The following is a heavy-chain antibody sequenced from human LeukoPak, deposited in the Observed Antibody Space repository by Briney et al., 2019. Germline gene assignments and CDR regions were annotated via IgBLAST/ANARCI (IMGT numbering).Heavy chain of an antibody. CDR2: IFHNGLT. Sequence: SETLSLTCTVSGVSISPHCWTWMRQTPGKGLEWIGYIFHNGLTSYNYSLRSRLTMSVDTPRNQVSLKLTSVTAADTAVYYCTREVSTVTFDYWGQGIMVTVSS. D-gene: IGHD4-17*01. V-gene: IGHV4-59*11. CDR1: GVSISPHC. J-gene: IGHJ4*02. CDR3: TREVSTVTFDY.